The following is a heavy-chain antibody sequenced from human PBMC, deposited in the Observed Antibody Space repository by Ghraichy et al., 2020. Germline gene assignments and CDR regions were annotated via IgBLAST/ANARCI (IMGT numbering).Heavy chain of an antibody. J-gene: IGHJ6*01. Sequence: SQTLSLTCTVSGGPLSSSRYYWGWIRPPPGKGLEWIGSIYYSGSTYYHPSLKSRVTISVDTSKNQFSLKLSAVTAADTAVYYCARLGGYDILTGYGTADVMDVWGQGSTVTGSA. D-gene: IGHD3-9*01. CDR1: GGPLSSSRYY. CDR2: IYYSGST. V-gene: IGHV4-39*01. CDR3: ARLGGYDILTGYGTADVMDV.